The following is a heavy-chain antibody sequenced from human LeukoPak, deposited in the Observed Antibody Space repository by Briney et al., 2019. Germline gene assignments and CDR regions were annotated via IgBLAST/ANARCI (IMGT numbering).Heavy chain of an antibody. D-gene: IGHD4-17*01. V-gene: IGHV1-69*13. J-gene: IGHJ6*03. CDR3: ARGERGFTVTTGYYYYMDV. Sequence: SVKVSCKASGYSFTNYAMNWVRQAPGQGLEWMGGIIPIFGTANYAQKFQGRVTITADESTSTAYMELSSLRSEDTAVYYCARGERGFTVTTGYYYYMDVWGKGTTVTISS. CDR2: IIPIFGTA. CDR1: GYSFTNYA.